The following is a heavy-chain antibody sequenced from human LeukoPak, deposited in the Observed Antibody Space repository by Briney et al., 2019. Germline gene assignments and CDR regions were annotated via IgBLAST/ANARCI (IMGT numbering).Heavy chain of an antibody. CDR2: ISAFNGNT. Sequence: ASVKVSCKASGYMFNIYGISWVRQAPGQGLEWMGWISAFNGNTNYARNFQDRVTMITDTSTSTAYMELTSLSSDDTAVYYCARSPPSTGYDRFDTWGQGTLVTVSS. CDR3: ARSPPSTGYDRFDT. J-gene: IGHJ4*02. D-gene: IGHD5-12*01. CDR1: GYMFNIYG. V-gene: IGHV1-18*01.